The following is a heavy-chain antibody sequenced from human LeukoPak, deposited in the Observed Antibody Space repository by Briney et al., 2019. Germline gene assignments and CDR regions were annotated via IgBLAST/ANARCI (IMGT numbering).Heavy chain of an antibody. CDR2: INPNSGGT. CDR1: GYTFTGYY. D-gene: IGHD3-3*01. CDR3: ARVPPPASHYDFWSGYILPPYYFDY. Sequence: GASVKVSCKASGYTFTGYYMHWVRQVPGQGLEWMGWINPNSGGTNYAQKFQGRVTMTRDTSISTACMELSRLRSDDTAVYYCARVPPPASHYDFWSGYILPPYYFDYWGQGTLVTVSS. V-gene: IGHV1-2*02. J-gene: IGHJ4*02.